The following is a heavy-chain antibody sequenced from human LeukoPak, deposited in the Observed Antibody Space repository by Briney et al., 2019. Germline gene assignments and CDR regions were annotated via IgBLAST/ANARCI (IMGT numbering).Heavy chain of an antibody. V-gene: IGHV1-3*01. CDR2: INAGNGNT. CDR1: GYTFTSYA. J-gene: IGHJ6*02. D-gene: IGHD2-2*01. CDR3: AREGYCSSTSCTRYYYYYGMDV. Sequence: ASVKVSCKASGYTFTSYAMHWVRQAPGQRPEWMGWINAGNGNTKYSQKFQGRVTITRDTSTSTAYMELRSLRSDDTAVYYCAREGYCSSTSCTRYYYYYGMDVWGQGTTVTVSS.